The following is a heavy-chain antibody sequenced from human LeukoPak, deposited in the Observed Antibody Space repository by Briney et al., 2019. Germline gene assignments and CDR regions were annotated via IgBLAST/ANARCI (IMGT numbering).Heavy chain of an antibody. Sequence: TTSETLSLTCTVSGGSISSYYWSWIRQPAGKGLEWIGRIYTSGSTNYNPSLKSRVTMSVDTSKNQFSLKLSSVTAADTAVYYCARIPQRLTLWGTDRGDWYFDLWGRGTLVTVSS. D-gene: IGHD3-10*01. J-gene: IGHJ2*01. V-gene: IGHV4-4*07. CDR3: ARIPQRLTLWGTDRGDWYFDL. CDR1: GGSISSYY. CDR2: IYTSGST.